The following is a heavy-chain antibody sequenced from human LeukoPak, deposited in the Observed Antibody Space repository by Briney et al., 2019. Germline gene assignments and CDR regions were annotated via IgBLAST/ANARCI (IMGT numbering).Heavy chain of an antibody. Sequence: SETLSLTCTVSGGSISSSSYYWGWIRQPPGKGLEWIGSIYYSGSTYYNPSLKSRVTISVDTSKNQFSLKLSSVTAADTAVCYCARHQYYDSSGFLGYWGQGTLVTVSS. CDR3: ARHQYYDSSGFLGY. D-gene: IGHD3-22*01. CDR1: GGSISSSSYY. J-gene: IGHJ4*02. V-gene: IGHV4-39*01. CDR2: IYYSGST.